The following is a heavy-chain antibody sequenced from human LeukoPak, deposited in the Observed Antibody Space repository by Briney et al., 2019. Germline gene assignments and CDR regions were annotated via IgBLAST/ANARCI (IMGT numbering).Heavy chain of an antibody. CDR3: ARLKGSSSWARRGTGFDY. CDR2: INHSGST. J-gene: IGHJ4*02. D-gene: IGHD6-13*01. V-gene: IGHV4-34*01. Sequence: SETLSLTCAVYGGSFSGYYWSWIRQPPGKGLEWIGEINHSGSTNYNPSLKSRVTISVDTSKNQFSLKLSSVTAADTAVYYCARLKGSSSWARRGTGFDYWGQGTLVTVSS. CDR1: GGSFSGYY.